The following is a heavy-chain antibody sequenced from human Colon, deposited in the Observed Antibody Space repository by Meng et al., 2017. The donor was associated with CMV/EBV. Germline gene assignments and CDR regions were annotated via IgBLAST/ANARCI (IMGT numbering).Heavy chain of an antibody. Sequence: HVHLQQWGAGLLKPSETLSPTCALYGGSFTNYYWSWIRQPPGKGLEWIAEINHSGTTYYNPSLKSRVTLSLDSSTNQFSLKLSSVTAADAAIYYCARGWVRDRSSLHFDYWGQGTLVTVSS. CDR1: GGSFTNYY. CDR3: ARGWVRDRSSLHFDY. D-gene: IGHD6-6*01. V-gene: IGHV4-34*01. CDR2: INHSGTT. J-gene: IGHJ4*02.